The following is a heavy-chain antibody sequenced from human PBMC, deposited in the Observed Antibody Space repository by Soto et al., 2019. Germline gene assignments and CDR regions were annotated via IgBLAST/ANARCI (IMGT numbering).Heavy chain of an antibody. J-gene: IGHJ4*02. Sequence: GGSLRLSCAASGFTFSDYYMSWIRQAPGKGLEWVSYISSSSSYTNYADSVKGRFTISRDNAKNSLYLQMNSLRAEDTAVYYCARAPYYYGSGSPVRYWGQGTLVTVSS. V-gene: IGHV3-11*05. CDR1: GFTFSDYY. CDR2: ISSSSSYT. CDR3: ARAPYYYGSGSPVRY. D-gene: IGHD3-10*01.